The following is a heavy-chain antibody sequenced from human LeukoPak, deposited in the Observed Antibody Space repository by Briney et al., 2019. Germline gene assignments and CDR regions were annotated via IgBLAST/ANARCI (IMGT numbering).Heavy chain of an antibody. CDR1: GFTFSSYA. V-gene: IGHV3-23*01. Sequence: GGPLRLSCAASGFTFSSYAMSWVRQAPGKGLEWVSAISGSGGSTYYADSVKGRFTISRDNSKSTLYLQMNSLRAEDTAVYYCAKWGVYAFDIWGQGTMVTVSS. D-gene: IGHD3-16*01. J-gene: IGHJ3*02. CDR2: ISGSGGST. CDR3: AKWGVYAFDI.